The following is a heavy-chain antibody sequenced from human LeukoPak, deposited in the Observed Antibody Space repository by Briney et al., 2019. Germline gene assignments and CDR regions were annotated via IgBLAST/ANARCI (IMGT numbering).Heavy chain of an antibody. J-gene: IGHJ6*03. CDR2: IYYSGST. V-gene: IGHV4-59*01. CDR3: ARARRGRGSVTTYYYYYYMDI. Sequence: SETLSLTCTVSGGSISIYYWSWIRQPPGKGLEWMGYIYYSGSTNYNPSLKSRVTISVDTSKNQFSLKLSSVTAADTAVYYCARARRGRGSVTTYYYYYYMDIWGKGTTVTVSS. CDR1: GGSISIYY. D-gene: IGHD4-17*01.